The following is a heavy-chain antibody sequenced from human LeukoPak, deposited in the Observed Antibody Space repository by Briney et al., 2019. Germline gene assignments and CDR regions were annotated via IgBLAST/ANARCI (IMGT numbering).Heavy chain of an antibody. CDR1: GYTFTSYD. Sequence: ASVKVSCKASGYTFTSYDINWVRQATGQGLEWMGWMNPNSGNTGYAQKFQGRVTMTTDTSTDTAYMELRSLRSAETAVYFCASTSMEVGATQFDSWGQGPLVTVSS. D-gene: IGHD1-26*01. J-gene: IGHJ4*02. V-gene: IGHV1-8*01. CDR2: MNPNSGNT. CDR3: ASTSMEVGATQFDS.